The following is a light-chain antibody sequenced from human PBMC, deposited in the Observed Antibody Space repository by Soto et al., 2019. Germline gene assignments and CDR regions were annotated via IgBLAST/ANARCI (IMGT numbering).Light chain of an antibody. CDR1: SSNIGNNY. V-gene: IGLV1-51*01. Sequence: QSVLTQPPSVSAAPGQKGTTSCPGKSSNIGNNYVSWYQQLPGAAPKLLIDDNDKRPSGIPDRFSGSKSGTSATLGITGLQTGDEADYFCGTWDSSLSVVVFGGGTKVTVL. J-gene: IGLJ2*01. CDR3: GTWDSSLSVVV. CDR2: DND.